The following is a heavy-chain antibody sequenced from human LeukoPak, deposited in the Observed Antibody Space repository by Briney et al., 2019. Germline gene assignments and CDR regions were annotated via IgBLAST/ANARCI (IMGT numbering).Heavy chain of an antibody. J-gene: IGHJ4*02. Sequence: PSETLSLTCSVSIGSVTSYYWSWFRQPVGKTLEWIGQIHVDGTTDYNPSLKSRVAMSIDTSNNQFSLHLTSVTAADTSVYFCAGRAQTTGYSFDCWGQGALVAVSS. D-gene: IGHD2-15*01. CDR3: AGRAQTTGYSFDC. CDR1: IGSVTSYY. CDR2: IHVDGTT. V-gene: IGHV4-4*07.